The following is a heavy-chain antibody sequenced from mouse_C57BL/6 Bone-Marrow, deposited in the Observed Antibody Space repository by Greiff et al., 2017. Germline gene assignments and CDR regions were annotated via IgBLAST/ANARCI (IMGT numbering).Heavy chain of an antibody. D-gene: IGHD2-1*01. CDR1: GYAFSSSW. CDR2: IYPGDGDT. CDR3: ARSAMVDAMDY. V-gene: IGHV1-82*01. J-gene: IGHJ4*01. Sequence: QVQLQQSGPELVKPGASVKISCKASGYAFSSSWMNWVKQRPGKGLEWIGRIYPGDGDTNYNGKFKGKATLTADKSSSTAYMQLSSLTSEDSAVYFCARSAMVDAMDYWGQGTSVTVSS.